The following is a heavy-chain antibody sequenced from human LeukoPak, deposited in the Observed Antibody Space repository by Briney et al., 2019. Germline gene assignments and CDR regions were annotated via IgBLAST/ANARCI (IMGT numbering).Heavy chain of an antibody. J-gene: IGHJ4*02. D-gene: IGHD6-19*01. CDR3: ARSKSSGLDY. Sequence: SGGSLRLSCAASGFTFNNAWMSWVRQPPGKGLEWIGEIYHSGSTNYNPSLKSRVTISVDKSKNQFSLKLSSVTAADTAVYYCARSKSSGLDYWGQGTLVTVSS. CDR2: IYHSGST. CDR1: GFTFNNAW. V-gene: IGHV4-4*02.